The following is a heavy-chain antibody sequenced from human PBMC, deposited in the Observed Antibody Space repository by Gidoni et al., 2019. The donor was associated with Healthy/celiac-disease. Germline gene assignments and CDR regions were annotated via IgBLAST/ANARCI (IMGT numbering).Heavy chain of an antibody. CDR3: ARHGNGSPSTFDI. J-gene: IGHJ3*02. CDR1: GGSISSSSYY. CDR2: IDYSGST. D-gene: IGHD1-26*01. Sequence: QLQLQESGPGLVKPSETLSLTCTVSGGSISSSSYYWGWIRQPPGKGLEWIGSIDYSGSTYYNPSLKSRVTISVDTSKNQFSLKLSSVTAADTAVYYCARHGNGSPSTFDIWGQGTMVTVSS. V-gene: IGHV4-39*01.